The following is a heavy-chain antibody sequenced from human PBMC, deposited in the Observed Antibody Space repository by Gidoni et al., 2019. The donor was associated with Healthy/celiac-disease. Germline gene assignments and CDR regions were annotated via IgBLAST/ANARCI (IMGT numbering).Heavy chain of an antibody. CDR1: GGSFSGYY. V-gene: IGHV4-34*01. Sequence: QVQLQQWGAGLFKPSETLPLTCAVYGGSFSGYYLSWIRQPPGKGLEWIGEINPSRSTNYNPSLKLRVTISVDTSKNQFSLKLSSVTAAVTAVYYCARAGVPAAIYWYFDLWGRGTLVTVSS. J-gene: IGHJ2*01. D-gene: IGHD2-2*01. CDR2: INPSRST. CDR3: ARAGVPAAIYWYFDL.